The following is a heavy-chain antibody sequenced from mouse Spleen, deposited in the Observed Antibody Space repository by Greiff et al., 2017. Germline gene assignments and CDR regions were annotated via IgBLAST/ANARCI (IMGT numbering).Heavy chain of an antibody. CDR2: INPGSGGT. V-gene: IGHV1-54*01. J-gene: IGHJ2*01. CDR1: GYAFTNYL. CDR3: ARSVAYLDY. Sequence: QVQLQQPGTELVKPGASVKVSCKASGYAFTNYLIEWVKQRPGQGLEWIGVINPGSGGTNYNEKFKGKATLTADKSSSTAYMQLSSLTSEDSAVYFCARSVAYLDYWGQGTTLTVSS.